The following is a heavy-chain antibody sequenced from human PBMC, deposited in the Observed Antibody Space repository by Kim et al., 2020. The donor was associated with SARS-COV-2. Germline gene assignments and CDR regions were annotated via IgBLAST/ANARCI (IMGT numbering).Heavy chain of an antibody. V-gene: IGHV3-49*03. J-gene: IGHJ4*02. CDR2: IRSKAYGGTT. CDR3: TTPNYDGSGSYLGVYFDY. D-gene: IGHD3-10*01. CDR1: GFTFGDYA. Sequence: GGSLRLSCTASGFTFGDYAMSWFRQAPGKGLEWVGFIRSKAYGGTTEYAASVKGRFTISRDDSKSIAYLQMNSLKTEDTAVYYCTTPNYDGSGSYLGVYFDYWGQGTLVTVSS.